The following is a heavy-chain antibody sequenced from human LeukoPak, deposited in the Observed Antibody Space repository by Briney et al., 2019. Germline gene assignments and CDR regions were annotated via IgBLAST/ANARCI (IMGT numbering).Heavy chain of an antibody. Sequence: PGGSLRLSCAASGFTFSSYAMHWVRQAPGKGLEWVAYIQYDGSSKHYAESVQGRFTISRDTLENTLYLQMNSLGPEDTAVYYCARETGYGSSWPLHHWGQGTLVTVSS. CDR3: ARETGYGSSWPLHH. CDR2: IQYDGSSK. J-gene: IGHJ4*02. D-gene: IGHD6-13*01. CDR1: GFTFSSYA. V-gene: IGHV3-30-3*01.